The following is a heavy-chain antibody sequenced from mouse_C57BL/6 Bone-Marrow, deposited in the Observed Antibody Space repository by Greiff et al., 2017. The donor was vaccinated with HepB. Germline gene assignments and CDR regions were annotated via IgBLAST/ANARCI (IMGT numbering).Heavy chain of an antibody. V-gene: IGHV1-55*01. J-gene: IGHJ2*01. CDR3: AKDLIYYGSSYVDY. Sequence: QVQLQQPGAELVKPGASVKMSCKASGYTFTSYWITWVKQRPGQGLEWIGDIYPGSGSTNYNEKFKSKATLTVDTSSSTAYMQLSSLTSEDSAVYYCAKDLIYYGSSYVDYWGQGTTLTVSS. CDR1: GYTFTSYW. D-gene: IGHD1-1*01. CDR2: IYPGSGST.